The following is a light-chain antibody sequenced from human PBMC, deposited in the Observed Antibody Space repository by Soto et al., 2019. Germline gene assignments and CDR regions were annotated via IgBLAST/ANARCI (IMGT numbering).Light chain of an antibody. CDR1: QNISTL. Sequence: DIQMTQSPSSLSATVGDRVTIACRASQNISTLLNWYRQKPGKAPNLLIFAASSLQSGVPSRFSGSGSGTDFTLTVNSLLPEDFATYYCQQSYSVPTFGGGTKVEI. CDR2: AAS. CDR3: QQSYSVPT. V-gene: IGKV1-39*01. J-gene: IGKJ4*01.